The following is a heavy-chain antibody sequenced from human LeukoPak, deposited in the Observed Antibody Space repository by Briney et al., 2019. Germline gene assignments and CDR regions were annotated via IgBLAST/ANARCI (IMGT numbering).Heavy chain of an antibody. Sequence: GGSLRLSCAASGFTFSSYSMNWVRQTPGKGLEWVSYISSSSSTIYYADSVRGRFTISIDNAKNSLYLQMNSLRAEDTAVYYCARESGSYYNFDYWGQGTLVTVTS. CDR3: ARESGSYYNFDY. D-gene: IGHD1-26*01. V-gene: IGHV3-48*01. CDR2: ISSSSSTI. J-gene: IGHJ4*02. CDR1: GFTFSSYS.